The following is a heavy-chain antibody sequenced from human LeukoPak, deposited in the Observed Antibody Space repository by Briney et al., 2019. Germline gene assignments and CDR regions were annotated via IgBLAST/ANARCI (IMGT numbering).Heavy chain of an antibody. CDR1: GGTFSSYA. V-gene: IGHV1-69*05. CDR2: IIPIFGTA. J-gene: IGHJ4*02. D-gene: IGHD1-26*01. Sequence: ASVKVSCKASGGTFSSYAVSWVRQAPGQGLEWMGGIIPIFGTANYAQKFQGRVTITTDESTSTAYMELSSLRPEDTAVYYCARESGSYQYFDYWGQGTLVTVSS. CDR3: ARESGSYQYFDY.